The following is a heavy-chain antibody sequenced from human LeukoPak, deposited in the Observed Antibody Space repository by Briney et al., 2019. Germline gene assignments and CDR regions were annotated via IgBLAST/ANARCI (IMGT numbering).Heavy chain of an antibody. J-gene: IGHJ4*02. D-gene: IGHD3-22*01. Sequence: PGGSLRLSCAASGFTVSSNYMTWVRQAPGKGLEWVSVVYNSGTTYYADSVKGRFTISRDNSKNTLYLQMNSLRAEDTAVYYCAKGTDSSGRPRGGFDYWGQGTLATVSS. V-gene: IGHV3-66*02. CDR1: GFTVSSNY. CDR2: VYNSGTT. CDR3: AKGTDSSGRPRGGFDY.